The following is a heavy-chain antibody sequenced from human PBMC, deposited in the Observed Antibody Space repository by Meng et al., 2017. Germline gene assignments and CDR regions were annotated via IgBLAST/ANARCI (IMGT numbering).Heavy chain of an antibody. CDR2: INHSGST. J-gene: IGHJ4*02. CDR1: GGSFSGYY. D-gene: IGHD3-16*01. Sequence: QGHVQQWGAGLLEPSETLSLTFAVYGGSFSGYYWSWIRQPPGKGLEWIGEINHSGSTNYNPSLKSRVTISVDTSKNQFSLKLSSVTAADTAVYYCARGRGSWGYWGQGTLVTVSS. V-gene: IGHV4-34*01. CDR3: ARGRGSWGY.